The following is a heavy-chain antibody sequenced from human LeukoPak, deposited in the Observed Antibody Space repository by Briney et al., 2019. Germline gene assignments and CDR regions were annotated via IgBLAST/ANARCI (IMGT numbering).Heavy chain of an antibody. CDR2: IRYDGSNK. CDR3: ATYRQVLLPFES. V-gene: IGHV3-30*02. J-gene: IGHJ4*02. Sequence: GGSLRLSCAASGFTFSSYGMHWVRQAPGKGLEWVAFIRYDGSNKYYADSVKGRFTISRDNSKSTLSLQMNSLRAEDTAIYYCATYRQVLLPFESWGQGTLVTVSS. CDR1: GFTFSSYG. D-gene: IGHD2-8*02.